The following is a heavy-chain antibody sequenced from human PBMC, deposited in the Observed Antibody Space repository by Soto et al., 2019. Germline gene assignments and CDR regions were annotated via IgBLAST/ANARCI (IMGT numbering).Heavy chain of an antibody. D-gene: IGHD2-21*02. J-gene: IGHJ4*02. CDR3: ARNCGGDCYTNFDY. CDR1: GFTFSSYA. Sequence: EVQLLESGGGLVQPGGSLRLSCAASGFTFSSYAMSWVRQAPGRGLAWVSAISGSGGTTYYGDSVRGRFTVSRDNSRDTLYLQMNSLRADDTALYYCARNCGGDCYTNFDYWGQGNLVTVSS. CDR2: ISGSGGTT. V-gene: IGHV3-23*01.